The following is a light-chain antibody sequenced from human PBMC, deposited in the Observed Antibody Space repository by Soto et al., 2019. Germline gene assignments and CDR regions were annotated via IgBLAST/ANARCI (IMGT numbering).Light chain of an antibody. J-gene: IGLJ2*01. Sequence: QSALTQPPSASGSPGQSVTISCTGTSLDVGGYNYVSWYQQHPGKAPKLIIYEVSKRPSGVPDRFSGSKSANTASLTVSGLHSEDEAAYYCSSYAGSNDLVFGGGTKLTVL. CDR1: SLDVGGYNY. CDR3: SSYAGSNDLV. V-gene: IGLV2-8*01. CDR2: EVS.